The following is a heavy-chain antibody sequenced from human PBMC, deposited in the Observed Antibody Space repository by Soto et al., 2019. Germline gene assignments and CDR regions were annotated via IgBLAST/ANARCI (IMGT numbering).Heavy chain of an antibody. CDR2: IFYSGST. CDR3: ARHREVKNWFDP. J-gene: IGHJ5*02. CDR1: GGSISSSSYY. V-gene: IGHV4-39*01. D-gene: IGHD3-10*01. Sequence: SETLSLTCTVSGGSISSSSYYWGWIRQPPGKGLEWIGSIFYSGSTYYNPSLKSRVTIFVDTSKNQFSLKLSSVTAADTAVYYCARHREVKNWFDPWGQGTLVTVSS.